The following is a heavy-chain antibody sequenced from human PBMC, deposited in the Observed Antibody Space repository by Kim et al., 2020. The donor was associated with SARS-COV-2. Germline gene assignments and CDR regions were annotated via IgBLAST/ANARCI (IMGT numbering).Heavy chain of an antibody. CDR2: INHSGST. D-gene: IGHD6-19*01. CDR1: GGSFSGYY. CDR3: TRAGRQWLVHSILSYFDY. V-gene: IGHV4-34*01. Sequence: SETLSLTCAAYGGSFSGYYWSWIRQPPGKGLEWIGGINHSGSTNYNPSLKSRVNISVDTSKNQFSLTLSSVTAADTAVYYCTRAGRQWLVHSILSYFDYWGQGTLVTVSS. J-gene: IGHJ4*02.